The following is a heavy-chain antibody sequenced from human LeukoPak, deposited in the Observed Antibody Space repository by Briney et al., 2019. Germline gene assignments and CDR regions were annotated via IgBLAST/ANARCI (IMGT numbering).Heavy chain of an antibody. CDR1: GGSFSGYY. D-gene: IGHD3-16*01. CDR2: INHSGST. J-gene: IGHJ4*02. Sequence: SETLSLTCAVYGGSFSGYYWSWIRQPPGKGLEWIGEINHSGSTNYNPSLKSRVTISVDTSKNQFSLKLSSVTAADTAVYYCARASTYDYVWGSSSSLNDYWGQGTLVTVSS. V-gene: IGHV4-34*01. CDR3: ARASTYDYVWGSSSSLNDY.